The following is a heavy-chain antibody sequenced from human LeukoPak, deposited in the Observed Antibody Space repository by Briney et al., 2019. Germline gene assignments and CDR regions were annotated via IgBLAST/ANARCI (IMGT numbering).Heavy chain of an antibody. CDR3: ARSGSGSYNDY. V-gene: IGHV1-46*01. CDR2: INPSGGST. J-gene: IGHJ4*02. CDR1: GYTFTSYY. D-gene: IGHD3-10*01. Sequence: ASVKVPCKASGYTFTSYYMHWVRQAPGQGLEWVGIINPSGGSTSYAQKFQGRVTMTRDMSTSTVYMELSSLRSEDTAVYYCARSGSGSYNDYWGQGTLVTVSS.